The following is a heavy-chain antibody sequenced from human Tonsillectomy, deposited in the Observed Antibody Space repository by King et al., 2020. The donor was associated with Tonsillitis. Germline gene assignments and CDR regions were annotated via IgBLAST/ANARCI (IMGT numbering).Heavy chain of an antibody. CDR3: ARGCDGYTDY. CDR2: ISSTGGSI. CDR1: GFTFSDYY. V-gene: IGHV3-11*01. J-gene: IGHJ4*02. D-gene: IGHD5-24*01. Sequence: VQLVESGGGLVKPGGSLRLSCAASGFTFSDYYMTWVRQAPGKGLECVSYISSTGGSIYSAVSVRGRFTISRDNAKHSMSLQMNNPRADDTAVYYCARGCDGYTDYWGQGTLVIVSS.